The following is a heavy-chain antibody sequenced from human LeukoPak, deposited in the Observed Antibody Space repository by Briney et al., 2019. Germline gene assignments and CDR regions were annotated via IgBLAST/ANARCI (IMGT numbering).Heavy chain of an antibody. CDR3: ARDQTAPDDYGDWHNNWFDP. D-gene: IGHD4-17*01. V-gene: IGHV4-4*07. CDR2: IYTSGST. CDR1: GGSISSYY. J-gene: IGHJ5*02. Sequence: SETLSLTCTVSGGSISSYYWSWIRQPAGKGLEWIGRIYTSGSTNYNPSLKSRVTMSVDTSKNQFSLKLSSVTAADTAVYYCARDQTAPDDYGDWHNNWFDPWGQGTRVPVSS.